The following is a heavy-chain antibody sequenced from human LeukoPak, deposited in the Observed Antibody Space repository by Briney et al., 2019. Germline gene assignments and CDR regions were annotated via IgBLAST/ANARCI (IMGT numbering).Heavy chain of an antibody. Sequence: PLETLSLTCSVSGSSISSGYYWGWIRQPPGKGLEWIGSFFLGGNTYYNPSLRSRVTMSVDTSKNQFFLKLSSVTAADTAVYYCAREGPRPRFCTTTNCPYYYMDVWGKGTTVTVSS. V-gene: IGHV4-38-2*02. D-gene: IGHD2-8*01. CDR1: GSSISSGYY. CDR3: AREGPRPRFCTTTNCPYYYMDV. CDR2: FFLGGNT. J-gene: IGHJ6*03.